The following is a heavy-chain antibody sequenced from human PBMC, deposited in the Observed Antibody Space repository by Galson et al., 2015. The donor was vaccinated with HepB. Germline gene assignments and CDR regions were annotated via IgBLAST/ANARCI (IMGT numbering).Heavy chain of an antibody. Sequence: SLRLSCAASGFTFSSYAMSWVRQAPGKGLEWVSAISGSGGSTYYADSVKGRFTISRDNSKNTLYLQMNSLRAEDTAVYYCAKDSRMIVVVTPDYWGQGTLVTVSS. J-gene: IGHJ4*02. CDR3: AKDSRMIVVVTPDY. CDR1: GFTFSSYA. CDR2: ISGSGGST. D-gene: IGHD3-22*01. V-gene: IGHV3-23*01.